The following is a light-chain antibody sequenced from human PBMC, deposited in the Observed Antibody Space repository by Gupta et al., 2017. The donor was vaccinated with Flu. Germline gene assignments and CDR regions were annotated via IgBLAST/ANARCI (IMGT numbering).Light chain of an antibody. CDR1: RGNMNYI. CDR2: IEGSGDY. CDR3: ETWDSNTRV. J-gene: IGLJ1*01. Sequence: QPVPTQSSSASPSQGSSVKLTCCLNRGNMNYINAWHQQQPGKAPRFLMKIEGSGDYQRGSGIPDRFSGSSSGADRYLTISNLQSEDEADYYCETWDSNTRVFGTGTKVTVL. V-gene: IGLV4-60*03.